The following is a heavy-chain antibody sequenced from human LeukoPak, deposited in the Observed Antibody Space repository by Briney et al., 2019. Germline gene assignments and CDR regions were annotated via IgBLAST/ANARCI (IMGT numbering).Heavy chain of an antibody. D-gene: IGHD3-22*01. J-gene: IGHJ4*02. CDR2: MNPNSGNT. CDR3: ATDSSGYRIFDY. Sequence: ASVKVSCKASGYTFTSYDINWVRQATGQGLEWMGWMNPNSGNTGYAQKFQGRVTITRNTSISTAYMELSSLRSEDTAVYYCATDSSGYRIFDYWGQGTLVTVSS. V-gene: IGHV1-8*03. CDR1: GYTFTSYD.